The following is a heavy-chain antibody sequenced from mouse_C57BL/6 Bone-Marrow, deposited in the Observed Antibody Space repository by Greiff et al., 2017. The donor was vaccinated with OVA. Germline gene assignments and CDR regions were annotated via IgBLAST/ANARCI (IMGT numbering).Heavy chain of an antibody. Sequence: VKLQQPGAELVKPGASVKMSCKASGYTFTSYWITWVKQRPGQGLEWIGDIYPGSGSTNYNEKFKSKATLTVDTSSSTAYMQLSSLTSEDSAVYYCARGVGWLKGLFAYWGQGTLVTVSA. CDR2: IYPGSGST. CDR1: GYTFTSYW. V-gene: IGHV1-55*01. CDR3: ARGVGWLKGLFAY. D-gene: IGHD2-3*01. J-gene: IGHJ3*01.